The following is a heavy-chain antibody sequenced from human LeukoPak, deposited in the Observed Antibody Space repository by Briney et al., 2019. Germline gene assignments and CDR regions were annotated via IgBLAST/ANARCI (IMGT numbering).Heavy chain of an antibody. CDR1: GFTFSSYW. J-gene: IGHJ4*02. CDR2: LNNDGSST. Sequence: PGGSLRLSCAASGFTFSSYWMHWVRQAPGKGLVWASRLNNDGSSTSYADSVKGRFTISRDNAKNTLYLQMNSLRAEDMAVYYCARGERSSWYGVDYWGQGTLVTVSA. V-gene: IGHV3-74*01. D-gene: IGHD6-13*01. CDR3: ARGERSSWYGVDY.